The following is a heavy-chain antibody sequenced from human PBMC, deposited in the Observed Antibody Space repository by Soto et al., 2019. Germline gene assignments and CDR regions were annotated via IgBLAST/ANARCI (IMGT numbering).Heavy chain of an antibody. V-gene: IGHV4-59*01. CDR1: GGSISSYY. CDR3: ARGQWLASFFDY. CDR2: IYYSGST. J-gene: IGHJ4*02. Sequence: ASETLSLTCTVSGGSISSYYWSWIRQPPGKGLEWIGYIYYSGSTNYNPSLKSRVTISVDTSKNQFSLKLSSVTAADTAVYYCARGQWLASFFDYWGQGTLVTVSS. D-gene: IGHD6-19*01.